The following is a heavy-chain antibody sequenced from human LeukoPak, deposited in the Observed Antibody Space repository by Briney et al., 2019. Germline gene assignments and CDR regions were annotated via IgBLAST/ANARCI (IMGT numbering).Heavy chain of an antibody. CDR1: GFTFSSYA. V-gene: IGHV3-23*01. D-gene: IGHD6-13*01. CDR3: AKEPIAAAGKWFVPYYFDY. J-gene: IGHJ4*02. Sequence: GGSLRLSCAASGFTFSSYAMSWVRQAPGKGLEGVSAISGSGGSTYYADSVKGRFTISRDNSKNTLYLQMNSLRAEDTAVYYCAKEPIAAAGKWFVPYYFDYWGQGTLVTVSS. CDR2: ISGSGGST.